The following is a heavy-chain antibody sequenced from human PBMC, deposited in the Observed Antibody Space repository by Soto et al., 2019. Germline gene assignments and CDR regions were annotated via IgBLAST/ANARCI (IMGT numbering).Heavy chain of an antibody. V-gene: IGHV3-33*01. Sequence: GGSLRLSCAASGFTFSSYGMHWVRQAPGKGLEWVAVIWYDGSNKYYADSVKGRFTISRDNSKNTLYLQMNSLRAEDTAVYYCARDLPSGDYHRLIDYWGQGTLVTVSS. CDR1: GFTFSSYG. J-gene: IGHJ4*02. D-gene: IGHD4-17*01. CDR3: ARDLPSGDYHRLIDY. CDR2: IWYDGSNK.